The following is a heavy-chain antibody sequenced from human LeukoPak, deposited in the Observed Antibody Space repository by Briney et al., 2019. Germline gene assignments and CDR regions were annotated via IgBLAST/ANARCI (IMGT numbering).Heavy chain of an antibody. D-gene: IGHD3-9*01. CDR3: ANGYYDILTGYPGGY. Sequence: RSLRLSCAASGFTFDDYGMSWVRQAPGKGLEWVSGINWNGGSTGYADSVKGRFTISRDNAKNSLYLQMNSLRAEDTAVYYCANGYYDILTGYPGGYWGQGTLVTVSS. CDR1: GFTFDDYG. CDR2: INWNGGST. V-gene: IGHV3-20*04. J-gene: IGHJ4*02.